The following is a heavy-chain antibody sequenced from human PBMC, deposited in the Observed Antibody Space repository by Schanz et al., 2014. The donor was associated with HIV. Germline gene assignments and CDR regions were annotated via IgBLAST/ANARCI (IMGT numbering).Heavy chain of an antibody. Sequence: EVQLLESGGGLVQPGGSLRLSCAASGFTFSSYAMSWVRQAPGKGLECVSYMSYSSSAMYYADSVKGRFTISRDKAKNSLYLQMNSLRDEDTAVYYCAKVATWDYYGMDVWGQGTTVTVSS. CDR2: MSYSSSAM. J-gene: IGHJ6*02. CDR3: AKVATWDYYGMDV. CDR1: GFTFSSYA. V-gene: IGHV3-48*02.